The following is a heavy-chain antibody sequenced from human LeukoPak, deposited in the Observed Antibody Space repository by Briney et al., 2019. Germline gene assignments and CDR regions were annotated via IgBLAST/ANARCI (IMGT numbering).Heavy chain of an antibody. D-gene: IGHD3-10*01. CDR1: GYTFTNYD. J-gene: IGHJ2*01. CDR3: ARGRVVWFGAGWYYDL. V-gene: IGHV1-8*01. CDR2: VSPTSGKT. Sequence: ASVKVSCKASGYTFTNYDFNWVRQATGQGLEWLGWVSPTSGKTEYAPKFQGRVTITRDATVSTVYLDPNSLTSEDTAMYYCARGRVVWFGAGWYYDLWGPGTLVTVSS.